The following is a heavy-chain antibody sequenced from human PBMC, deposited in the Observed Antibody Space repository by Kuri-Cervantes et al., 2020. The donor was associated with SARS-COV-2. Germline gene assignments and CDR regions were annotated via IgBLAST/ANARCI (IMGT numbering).Heavy chain of an antibody. CDR2: INSEGSST. Sequence: GESLKISCAASGFTFSSYWMHWVRQAPGKGLVWFSRINSEGSSTSYADSVKGRFTISRDNAKNTLYLQMNSLRAEDTAVYYCARDLAGGYGSGSEFDYWGQGTLVTVSS. CDR3: ARDLAGGYGSGSEFDY. V-gene: IGHV3-74*01. D-gene: IGHD3-10*01. CDR1: GFTFSSYW. J-gene: IGHJ4*02.